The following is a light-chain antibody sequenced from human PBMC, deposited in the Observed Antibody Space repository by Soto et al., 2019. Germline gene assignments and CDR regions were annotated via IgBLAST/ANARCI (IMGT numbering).Light chain of an antibody. Sequence: QSALTQPASVSGSPGQSITILCSGTSSDIGSYDHVAWYQQFPGKSPKLIIYAVSDRPSGVSDRFSGSKSGISASLTISGLQTEDEADYYCISYTDGQSYLFGTGTKVTVL. V-gene: IGLV2-14*03. CDR1: SSDIGSYDH. CDR3: ISYTDGQSYL. J-gene: IGLJ1*01. CDR2: AVS.